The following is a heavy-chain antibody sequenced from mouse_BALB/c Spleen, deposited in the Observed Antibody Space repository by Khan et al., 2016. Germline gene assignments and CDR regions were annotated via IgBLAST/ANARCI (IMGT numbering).Heavy chain of an antibody. Sequence: VQLKESGAELMKPWASVKLSCKATGYTFSSYWIEWVKQRPGHDLEWIGEILPGSGSTNYNETFKGKATFTVDTSYNKAYMQLSRLTSEDSAVYYWTRLLVRMPRLDYWGQGTTLTVSS. D-gene: IGHD1-1*01. CDR2: ILPGSGST. CDR3: TRLLVRMPRLDY. CDR1: GYTFSSYW. J-gene: IGHJ2*01. V-gene: IGHV1-9*01.